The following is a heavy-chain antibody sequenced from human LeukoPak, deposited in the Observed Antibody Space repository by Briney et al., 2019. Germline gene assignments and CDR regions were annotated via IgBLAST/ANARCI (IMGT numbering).Heavy chain of an antibody. CDR2: INPNTGDT. J-gene: IGHJ4*02. D-gene: IGHD4-17*01. Sequence: SRKLSCKVSGLTFMAYHLHWMRQAHGQWLERMGGINPNTGDTEFGQTCQGRVSMGRDTSITTAYLELSGLRSDDTAVYYCVREQYGPGKKQFDYWGQGPLVSVSS. CDR1: GLTFMAYH. V-gene: IGHV1-2*02. CDR3: VREQYGPGKKQFDY.